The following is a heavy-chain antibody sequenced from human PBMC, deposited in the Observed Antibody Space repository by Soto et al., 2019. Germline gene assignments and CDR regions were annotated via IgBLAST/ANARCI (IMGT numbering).Heavy chain of an antibody. V-gene: IGHV3-9*01. D-gene: IGHD6-13*01. CDR1: GFTFDDYA. Sequence: SLRLSCAASGFTFDDYAMHWVRQAPGKGLEWVSGISWNSGSIGYADSVKGRFTISRDNAKNSLYLQMNSLRAEDTALYYCAGGIAAAGTIDYWGQGTLVTVSS. J-gene: IGHJ4*02. CDR3: AGGIAAAGTIDY. CDR2: ISWNSGSI.